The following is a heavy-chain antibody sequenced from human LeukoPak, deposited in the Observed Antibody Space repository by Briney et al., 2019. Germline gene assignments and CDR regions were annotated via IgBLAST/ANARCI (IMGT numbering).Heavy chain of an antibody. CDR3: ARGPRIQLWRRRGIFDY. CDR2: INHSGST. D-gene: IGHD5-18*01. V-gene: IGHV4-34*01. J-gene: IGHJ4*02. CDR1: GGSFSGYY. Sequence: NPSETLSLTCAVYGGSFSGYYWSWIRQPPGKGLEWIGEINHSGSTNYNPSLKSRVTISVDTSKNQFSLKLSSVTAADTAVYYCARGPRIQLWRRRGIFDYWGQGTLVTVSS.